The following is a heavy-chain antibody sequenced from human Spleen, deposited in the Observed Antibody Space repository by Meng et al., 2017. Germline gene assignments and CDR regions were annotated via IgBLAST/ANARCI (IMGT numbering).Heavy chain of an antibody. CDR3: ARFETVGVATGDF. D-gene: IGHD2-15*01. CDR2: ISSESLYI. CDR1: GFTFRNYS. J-gene: IGHJ4*02. V-gene: IGHV3-21*01. Sequence: EVRLVESGGGLVTPGVSLRLSCPASGFTFRNYSMNWVRQAPGKGLEWVSSISSESLYIFYADSVKGRFTISRDNAKNLMYLQMNSLSPEDTAVFYCARFETVGVATGDFWGQGTLVTVSS.